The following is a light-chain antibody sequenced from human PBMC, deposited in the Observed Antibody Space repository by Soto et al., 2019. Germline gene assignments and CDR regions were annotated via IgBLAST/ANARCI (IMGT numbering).Light chain of an antibody. CDR1: QSISSSY. Sequence: EIVLTQSPGTLSLSPGERATLSCRASQSISSSYLAWYQQKPGQAPRLLIYGASNRATGMPDRFSGSASGTDFTLTIRRLEPEDFAVYYCQQYGPSPYTFGQGTKLEIK. V-gene: IGKV3-20*01. CDR3: QQYGPSPYT. CDR2: GAS. J-gene: IGKJ2*01.